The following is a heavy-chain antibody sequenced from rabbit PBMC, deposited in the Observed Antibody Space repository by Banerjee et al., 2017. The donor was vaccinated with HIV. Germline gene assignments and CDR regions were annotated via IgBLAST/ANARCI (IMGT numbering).Heavy chain of an antibody. V-gene: IGHV1S45*01. D-gene: IGHD6-1*01. J-gene: IGHJ4*01. CDR1: GFDLSSAYY. CDR3: ARAGVGGSGYAEYFNF. CDR2: IYAGSSGST. Sequence: QEQLEESGGGLVKPEGSLTLTCKASGFDLSSAYYMCWVRQAPGKGLEWIASIYAGSSGSTYYASWAKGRFTVSKASSTTVTLQMTGLTAADTATYFCARAGVGGSGYAEYFNFWGPGTLVTVS.